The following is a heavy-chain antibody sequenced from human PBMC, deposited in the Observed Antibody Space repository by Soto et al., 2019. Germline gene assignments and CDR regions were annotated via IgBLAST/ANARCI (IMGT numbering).Heavy chain of an antibody. J-gene: IGHJ4*02. CDR2: ISGSGGST. D-gene: IGHD3-3*01. V-gene: IGHV3-23*01. CDR3: AKEWTRFLEWLLAGPLVFDY. Sequence: GGSLRLSCAASGFTFSSYAMSWVRQAPGKGLEWVSAISGSGGSTYYADSVKGRFTISRDNSKNTLYLQMNSLRAEDTAVYYCAKEWTRFLEWLLAGPLVFDYWGQGTLVTVSS. CDR1: GFTFSSYA.